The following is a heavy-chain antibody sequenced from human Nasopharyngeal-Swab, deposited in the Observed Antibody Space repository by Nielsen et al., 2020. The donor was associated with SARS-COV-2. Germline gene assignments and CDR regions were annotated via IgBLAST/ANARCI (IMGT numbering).Heavy chain of an antibody. V-gene: IGHV3-23*01. D-gene: IGHD3-22*01. J-gene: IGHJ4*02. CDR1: GFTFSSYA. CDR3: VKKFHYYDSSGYARGAFDY. CDR2: ISGSGGST. Sequence: GGSLRLSCAASGFTFSSYAMSWVRQAPGKGLEWVSAISGSGGSTYYADSVKGRFTISRDNSKNTLYLQMNSLRAEDTAVYYCVKKFHYYDSSGYARGAFDYWGQGTLVTVSS.